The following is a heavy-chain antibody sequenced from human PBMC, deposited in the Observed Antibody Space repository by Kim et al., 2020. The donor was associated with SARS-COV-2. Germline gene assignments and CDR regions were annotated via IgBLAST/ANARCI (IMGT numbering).Heavy chain of an antibody. Sequence: GGSLRLSCAASGFTFSSYAMSWVRQAPGKGLEWVSVIYSGGSSTYYADSVKGRFTISRDNSKNTLYLQMNSLRAEDTAVYYCAKFKITASMKNYYYYGMDVWGQGTTVTVSS. D-gene: IGHD6-6*01. CDR3: AKFKITASMKNYYYYGMDV. CDR1: GFTFSSYA. V-gene: IGHV3-23*03. J-gene: IGHJ6*02. CDR2: IYSGGSST.